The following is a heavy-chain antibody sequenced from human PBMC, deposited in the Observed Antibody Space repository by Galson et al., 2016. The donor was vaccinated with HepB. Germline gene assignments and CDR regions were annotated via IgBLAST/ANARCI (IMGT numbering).Heavy chain of an antibody. J-gene: IGHJ4*02. V-gene: IGHV5-10-1*01. CDR2: IQPRDSHT. D-gene: IGHD3-16*01. Sequence: QSGAEVKKPGESLKISCQGSGYIFNDYWNGWVRQMPGKGLEWMGRIQPRDSHTSYSPSFRGHATFSIEKSLNTAFLQWTNLEASDSGTYFCARGIVGDGIDYWGQGTLVTVSP. CDR1: GYIFNDYW. CDR3: ARGIVGDGIDY.